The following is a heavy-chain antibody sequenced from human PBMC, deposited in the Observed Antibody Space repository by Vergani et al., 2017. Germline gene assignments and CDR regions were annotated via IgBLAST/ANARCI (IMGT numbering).Heavy chain of an antibody. CDR3: AKVVSSSTWYIPSFDY. CDR1: GFTFSSYG. CDR2: ISYDGSKK. V-gene: IGHV3-30*18. D-gene: IGHD6-13*01. Sequence: QVQLVESGGGVDQPGRSLRLSCAASGFTFSSYGMHWVRQAPGKGLEWVAVISYDGSKKYYADSVRGRFTISRDNSKNTLYLQMDSLRAEDTAVYYCAKVVSSSTWYIPSFDYWGQGTLVTVSS. J-gene: IGHJ4*02.